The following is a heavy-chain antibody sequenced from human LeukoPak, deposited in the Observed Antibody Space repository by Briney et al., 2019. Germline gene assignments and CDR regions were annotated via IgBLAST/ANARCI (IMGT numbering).Heavy chain of an antibody. CDR3: ARGQTNIRSGSFDY. CDR2: ISGSGTTT. J-gene: IGHJ4*02. V-gene: IGHV3-23*01. CDR1: GFTFSTYA. Sequence: GGSLRLSCAASGFTFSTYAMSWVRQAPGKGLDWVSAISGSGTTTYSANSVKGRFTISRDNSKNTLHLQMNSLRVEDTAVYYCARGQTNIRSGSFDYWGQGTLVTVSS. D-gene: IGHD1-26*01.